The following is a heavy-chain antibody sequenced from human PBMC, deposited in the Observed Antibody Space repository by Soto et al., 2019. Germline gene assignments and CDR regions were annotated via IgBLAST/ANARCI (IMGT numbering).Heavy chain of an antibody. Sequence: QVQLVESGGGVVQPGRSLRVSCAASGFTFSSYGMNWVRQAPGKGLEWVAIIPYDGSDKYYADSVKGRFTISRDNSKNTLYLQMNSLRGEDTAVYYCAKNPESYAWGLEGYCDYWGQGTQVTVSS. CDR2: IPYDGSDK. V-gene: IGHV3-30*18. CDR3: AKNPESYAWGLEGYCDY. CDR1: GFTFSSYG. J-gene: IGHJ4*02. D-gene: IGHD3-16*01.